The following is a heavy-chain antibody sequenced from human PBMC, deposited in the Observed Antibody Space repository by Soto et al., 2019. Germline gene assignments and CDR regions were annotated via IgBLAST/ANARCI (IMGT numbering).Heavy chain of an antibody. D-gene: IGHD6-19*01. CDR3: ARYFRGSGRYFFDY. Sequence: GGSLRLSCVASGFTFISSFMGWVRQAPGKGLEWAANINQDGGGTYYVDSVEGRFTISRDNAKDSLYLQMNSLRGEDTAVYYCARYFRGSGRYFFDYWGQGTLVTVSS. V-gene: IGHV3-7*03. J-gene: IGHJ4*02. CDR1: GFTFISSF. CDR2: INQDGGGT.